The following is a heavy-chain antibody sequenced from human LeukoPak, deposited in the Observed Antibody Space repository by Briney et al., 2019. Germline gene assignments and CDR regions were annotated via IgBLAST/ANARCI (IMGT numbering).Heavy chain of an antibody. CDR2: IYSGGST. Sequence: GGSLRLSCAASGFTVSSNYMSWVRQAPGKGLEWVSVIYSGGSTYYADSVKGRFTISRDNSKNTLYLQMNSLRTEDTAVYYCAGGDQDRILWFGDPPRGPGTLVTVSS. CDR3: AGGDQDRILWFGDPP. V-gene: IGHV3-66*01. J-gene: IGHJ1*01. D-gene: IGHD3-10*01. CDR1: GFTVSSNY.